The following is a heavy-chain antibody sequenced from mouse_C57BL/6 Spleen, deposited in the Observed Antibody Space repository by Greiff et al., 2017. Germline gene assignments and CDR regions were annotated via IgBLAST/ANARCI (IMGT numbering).Heavy chain of an antibody. V-gene: IGHV5-16*01. CDR2: INYDGSST. J-gene: IGHJ1*03. CDR3: ARDRKPYYYGSRTWYFYV. Sequence: EVMLVESEGGLVQPGSSMKLSCTASGFTFSDYYMAWVRQVPEKGLEWVANINYDGSSTYYLDSLKSRFIISRDNAKNSLYLQMSSLKSDDTATYYCARDRKPYYYGSRTWYFYVWGTGTTVTVSS. CDR1: GFTFSDYY. D-gene: IGHD1-1*01.